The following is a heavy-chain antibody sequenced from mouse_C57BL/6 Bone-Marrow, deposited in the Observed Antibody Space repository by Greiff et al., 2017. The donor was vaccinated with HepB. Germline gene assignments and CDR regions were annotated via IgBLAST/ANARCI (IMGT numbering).Heavy chain of an antibody. CDR2: IRLKSDNYAT. CDR3: TGDGYYPFAY. J-gene: IGHJ3*01. V-gene: IGHV6-3*01. D-gene: IGHD2-3*01. Sequence: EVQLVESGGGLVQPGGSMKLSCVASGFTFSNYWMNWVRQSPEKGLEWVAQIRLKSDNYATHYAESVKGRFTISRDDSKSSVYLQMNNLRAEDTGIYYCTGDGYYPFAYWGQGTLVTVSA. CDR1: GFTFSNYW.